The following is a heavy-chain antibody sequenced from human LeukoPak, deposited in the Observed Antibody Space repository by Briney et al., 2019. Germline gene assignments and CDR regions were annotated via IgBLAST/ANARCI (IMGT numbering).Heavy chain of an antibody. Sequence: ASVKVSCKASGYTFINYGITWVRQAPGQGLEWMGWISPYNGNTKYLQKFQGRVTMTTDTSTSTASMEVRSLRSDDTAVYYCAREESIGRYQFLHEYWGQGTLVTVSS. V-gene: IGHV1-18*01. CDR1: GYTFINYG. CDR3: AREESIGRYQFLHEY. CDR2: ISPYNGNT. J-gene: IGHJ4*02. D-gene: IGHD1-26*01.